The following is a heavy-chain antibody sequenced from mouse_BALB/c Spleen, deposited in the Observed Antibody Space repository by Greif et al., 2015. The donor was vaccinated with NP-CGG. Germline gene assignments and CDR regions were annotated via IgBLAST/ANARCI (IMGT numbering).Heavy chain of an antibody. Sequence: EVKLMESGPSLVKPSQTLSLTCSVTGDSITSGYWNWIRKFPGNKLEYMGYISYSGSTYYNPSLKSRISITRDTSKNQYYLQLNSVTTEDTATYYCARSGGGYGAWFAYWGQGTLVTVSA. CDR1: GDSITSGY. CDR2: ISYSGST. V-gene: IGHV3-8*02. J-gene: IGHJ3*01. CDR3: ARSGGGYGAWFAY. D-gene: IGHD2-2*01.